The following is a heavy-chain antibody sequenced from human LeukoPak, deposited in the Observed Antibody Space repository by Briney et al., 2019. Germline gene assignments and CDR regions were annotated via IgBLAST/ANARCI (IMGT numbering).Heavy chain of an antibody. CDR3: ARVPTLRFLEWPRFDP. Sequence: SETLSLTCTVSGYSISSGYYWGWIRQPPGKGLEWIGSIYHSGSTYYNPSLKSRVTISVDTSKNQFSLKLSSVTAADTAVYYCARVPTLRFLEWPRFDPWGQGTLVTVSS. V-gene: IGHV4-38-2*02. CDR1: GYSISSGYY. J-gene: IGHJ5*02. D-gene: IGHD3-3*01. CDR2: IYHSGST.